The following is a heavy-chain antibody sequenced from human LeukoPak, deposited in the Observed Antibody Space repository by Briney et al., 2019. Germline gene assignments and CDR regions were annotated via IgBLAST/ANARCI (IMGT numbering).Heavy chain of an antibody. CDR2: IDQDGSEK. J-gene: IGHJ2*01. D-gene: IGHD6-13*01. Sequence: GRSLRLSCAASGFTFSTYAMHWVRQAPGKGLEWVANIDQDGSEKNHVDSVKGRFTISRDNAKSSVYLQMNSLRDEDTAVYYCSSAGAAGGARWYLDLWGRGTLVTVSS. CDR3: SSAGAAGGARWYLDL. V-gene: IGHV3-7*01. CDR1: GFTFSTYA.